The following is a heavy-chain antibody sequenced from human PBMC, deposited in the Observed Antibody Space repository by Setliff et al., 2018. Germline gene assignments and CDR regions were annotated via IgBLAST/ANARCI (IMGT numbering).Heavy chain of an antibody. Sequence: QPGGSLRLSCAASGFTFSSYWMSWVRQAPGKGLEWVANIKQDGGEKYYVGSVKGRFTISRDNAKTSLYLQMNSLRADDTAVYYCARLRAPGSHGLDPWGQGTLVTVSS. D-gene: IGHD3-10*01. CDR1: GFTFSSYW. V-gene: IGHV3-7*01. CDR2: IKQDGGEK. CDR3: ARLRAPGSHGLDP. J-gene: IGHJ5*02.